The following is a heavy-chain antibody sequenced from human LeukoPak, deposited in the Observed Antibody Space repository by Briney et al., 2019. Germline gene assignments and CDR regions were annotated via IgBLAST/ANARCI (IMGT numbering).Heavy chain of an antibody. D-gene: IGHD3-22*01. CDR1: GYTLTELS. V-gene: IGHV1-24*01. CDR3: ATLEDYYDSSGYSRGDY. CDR2: FDPEDGET. Sequence: GASVKVSCKVSGYTLTELSMHWVRQAPGKGLEWMGGFDPEDGETIYAQKFQGRVTMTEDTSTDTAYMELSSLRSEDTAVYYCATLEDYYDSSGYSRGDYWGQGTLVTVSS. J-gene: IGHJ4*02.